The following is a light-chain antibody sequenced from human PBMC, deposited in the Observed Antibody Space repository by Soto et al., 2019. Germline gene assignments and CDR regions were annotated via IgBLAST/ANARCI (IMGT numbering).Light chain of an antibody. CDR2: DVT. V-gene: IGLV2-11*01. CDR1: SSDVGGYNY. J-gene: IGLJ1*01. CDR3: CSYAGSYTHV. Sequence: QSALTQPASVSGSPGQSITISCTGTSSDVGGYNYVSWYQQHPGKAPKLMIYDVTKRPSGVPDRFSGSKSGNTASLTISGLQTDDEADYYCCSYAGSYTHVFGTGTKVTVL.